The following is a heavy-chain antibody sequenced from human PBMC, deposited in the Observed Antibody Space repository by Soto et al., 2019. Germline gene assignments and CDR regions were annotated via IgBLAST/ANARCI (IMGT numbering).Heavy chain of an antibody. V-gene: IGHV3-30-3*01. CDR2: ISYDGSNK. J-gene: IGHJ6*02. CDR3: ASSTYYEIYNSYGMDV. D-gene: IGHD3-22*01. Sequence: QVQLVESGGGVVQPGRSLRLSCAASGFTFSSYAMHWVRQAPGKGLEWVAVISYDGSNKYYADSVKGRFTISRDNSKNTLYLQMNSLRAEDTAVYYCASSTYYEIYNSYGMDVWGQGTTVTVSS. CDR1: GFTFSSYA.